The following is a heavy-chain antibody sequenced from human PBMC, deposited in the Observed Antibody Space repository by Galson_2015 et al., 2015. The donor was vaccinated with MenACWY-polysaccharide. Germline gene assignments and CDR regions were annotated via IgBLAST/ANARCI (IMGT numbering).Heavy chain of an antibody. Sequence: SLRLSCAASGFTFDDYAMHWVRQAPGKGLEWVSGISWNSGSIGYADSVKGRFTISRDNAKNSLYLQMNSLRAADTALYYCAKAIVATIPGKYFQHWGQGTLVTVSS. J-gene: IGHJ1*01. CDR2: ISWNSGSI. CDR3: AKAIVATIPGKYFQH. D-gene: IGHD5-12*01. V-gene: IGHV3-9*01. CDR1: GFTFDDYA.